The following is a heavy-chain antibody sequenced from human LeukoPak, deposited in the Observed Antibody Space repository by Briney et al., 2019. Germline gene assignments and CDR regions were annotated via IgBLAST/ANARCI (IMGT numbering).Heavy chain of an antibody. V-gene: IGHV3-21*01. CDR3: ASTVHGSTADSEGYYPKWFDP. CDR2: ISTSRNYI. J-gene: IGHJ5*01. D-gene: IGHD3-3*01. CDR1: GSVLSRLT. Sequence: GGSLRLSCAPSGSVLSRLTMNCFPQSPGKGRQWVSSISTSRNYIYYADSVKGGFNISRDNTKPSLFLDMPRLRDEDTAVYYCASTVHGSTADSEGYYPKWFDPWGQGTLVTASS.